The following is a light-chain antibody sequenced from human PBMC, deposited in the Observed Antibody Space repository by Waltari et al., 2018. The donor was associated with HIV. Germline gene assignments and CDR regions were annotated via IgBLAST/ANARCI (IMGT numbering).Light chain of an antibody. V-gene: IGLV1-47*01. J-gene: IGLJ2*01. CDR2: RNG. CDR1: MSNIGGDH. CDR3: AAWDDNLNGVV. Sequence: QSVMTQPPSASGTPGQRVTISCPGSMSNIGGDHVYWYQHFPRPAPKLLIYRNGQRPPGVPDRFSASKSGTSASLAISGLRSEDEAYYYCAAWDDNLNGVVFGGGTKLTVL.